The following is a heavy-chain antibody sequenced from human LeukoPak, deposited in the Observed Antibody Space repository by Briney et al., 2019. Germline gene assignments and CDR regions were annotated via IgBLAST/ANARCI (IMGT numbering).Heavy chain of an antibody. V-gene: IGHV1-2*02. CDR1: GYTFTGYY. CDR3: ARGPSLYCSCTSCSTSDVYYYYYYMDV. Sequence: GASVKVSCKASGYTFTGYYMLWVRQAPGQGLEWMGWINPNSGGTNYAQKFQGRVTMTRDTSISTAYMELSRLRSDDTAVYYCARGPSLYCSCTSCSTSDVYYYYYYMDVWGKGTTVTVSS. D-gene: IGHD2-2*01. J-gene: IGHJ6*03. CDR2: INPNSGGT.